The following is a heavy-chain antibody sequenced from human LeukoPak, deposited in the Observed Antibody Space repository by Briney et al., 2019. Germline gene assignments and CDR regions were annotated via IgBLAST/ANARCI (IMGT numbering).Heavy chain of an antibody. Sequence: SETLSLTCAVYGGSFSGYYWSWIRQPPGKGLEWIGYIYDSGSTNYNPSLKSRVTISVDTSKNQFSLKLSSVTAADTAVYYCACLTTADAFDIWGQGTMVTVSS. CDR3: ACLTTADAFDI. CDR2: IYDSGST. J-gene: IGHJ3*02. D-gene: IGHD3-22*01. V-gene: IGHV4-59*01. CDR1: GGSFSGYY.